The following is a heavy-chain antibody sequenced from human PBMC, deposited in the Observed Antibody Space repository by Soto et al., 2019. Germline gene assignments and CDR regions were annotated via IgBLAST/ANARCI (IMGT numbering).Heavy chain of an antibody. Sequence: QVQLQESGPGLVKPSQTLSLTCTVSGGSISSPDYYWSWLRQPPGEGLEWIAFIYYSGSTYYNPYLSSRRTLSIGTSKNPFSLKLCSVTAADTAVYYCARTWAYFTSGSYSPGWFGPWGQGTLVTVSS. CDR1: GGSISSPDYY. J-gene: IGHJ5*02. V-gene: IGHV4-30-4*01. CDR3: ARTWAYFTSGSYSPGWFGP. CDR2: IYYSGST. D-gene: IGHD3-10*01.